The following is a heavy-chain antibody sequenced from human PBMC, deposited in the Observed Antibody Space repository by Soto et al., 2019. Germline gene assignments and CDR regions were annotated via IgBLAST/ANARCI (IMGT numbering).Heavy chain of an antibody. CDR2: IYYSGST. Sequence: SETLSLTCTVSGGSISSSSYYWGWIRQPPGKGLEWIGSIYYSGSTYYNPSLRSRVTISVDTSKNQFSLKLSSVTAADTAVYYCARGHKSGSYYNGYYYYYGMDVWGQGTTVTAP. CDR3: ARGHKSGSYYNGYYYYYGMDV. D-gene: IGHD3-10*01. J-gene: IGHJ6*02. V-gene: IGHV4-39*01. CDR1: GGSISSSSYY.